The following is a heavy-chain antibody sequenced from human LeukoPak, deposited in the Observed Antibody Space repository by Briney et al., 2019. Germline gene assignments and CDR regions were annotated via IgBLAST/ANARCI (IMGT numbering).Heavy chain of an antibody. V-gene: IGHV5-51*01. CDR1: GYSFTSYW. D-gene: IGHD3-22*01. CDR2: IYPGDSDT. CDR3: ARHGRDDSSGYYTFGP. J-gene: IGHJ5*02. Sequence: GESLKISCKGSGYSFTSYWIGWVRQMPGKGLEWMGIIYPGDSDTRYSPSFQGQVTISADKSISTAYLQWSSLKASDTAMYYCARHGRDDSSGYYTFGPWGQGTLVTVSS.